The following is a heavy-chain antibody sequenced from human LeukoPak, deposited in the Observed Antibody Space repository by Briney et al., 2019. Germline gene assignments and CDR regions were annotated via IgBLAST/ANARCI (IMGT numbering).Heavy chain of an antibody. CDR2: IWYDGGDK. CDR1: GFTFTRHR. CDR3: ARDITSHYFDY. D-gene: IGHD1-14*01. V-gene: IGHV3-33*01. Sequence: GGSLRLSCSASGFTFTRHRMHWVRQAPGKGLEWVAVIWYDGGDKYYADSVKGRFTISRDNSKNTLYLQMNSLRVEDTAVYYCARDITSHYFDYCGQGTLVTVSS. J-gene: IGHJ4*02.